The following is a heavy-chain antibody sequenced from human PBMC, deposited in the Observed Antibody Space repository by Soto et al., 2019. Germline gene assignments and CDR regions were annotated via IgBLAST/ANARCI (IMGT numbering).Heavy chain of an antibody. J-gene: IGHJ4*02. CDR2: IYYSGST. CDR1: GGSISSSSYY. CDR3: ARHGRIRSYSSGWYPEN. D-gene: IGHD6-19*01. V-gene: IGHV4-39*01. Sequence: PSETLSLTCTVSGGSISSSSYYWGWIRQPPGKGMERIGSIYYSGSTYYNPSLKSRVTISVDTSKNQFSLKLSSVTAADTAVYYCARHGRIRSYSSGWYPENWGQGTLVTVSS.